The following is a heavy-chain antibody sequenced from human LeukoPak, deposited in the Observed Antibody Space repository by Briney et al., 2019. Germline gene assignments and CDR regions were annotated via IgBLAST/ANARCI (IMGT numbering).Heavy chain of an antibody. CDR1: GFSFNSYA. CDR3: ARGGSSGNGDY. D-gene: IGHD3-22*01. J-gene: IGHJ4*02. V-gene: IGHV3-23*01. Sequence: GGSLRLSCAASGFSFNSYAMTWVRQAPGKGLEWVSIISGSGGTTFYADSVKGRFTISRDNSRNTLYLQMNSLRAEDTAVYYCARGGSSGNGDYWGQGTLVTVSS. CDR2: ISGSGGTT.